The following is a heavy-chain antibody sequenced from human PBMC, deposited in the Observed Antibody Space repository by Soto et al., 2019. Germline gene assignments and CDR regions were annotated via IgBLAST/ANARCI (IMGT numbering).Heavy chain of an antibody. V-gene: IGHV3-48*03. D-gene: IGHD6-25*01. J-gene: IGHJ6*02. CDR2: ISSSGSTI. CDR3: ARDSEYGMDV. Sequence: GGSLRLSCAASGFTFSSYEMNWVRQAPGKGLEWVSYISSSGSTIYYADSVKGRFTISRDNAKNSLYLQMNSLRAEDTAVYYCARDSEYGMDVWGQGTTVTVSS. CDR1: GFTFSSYE.